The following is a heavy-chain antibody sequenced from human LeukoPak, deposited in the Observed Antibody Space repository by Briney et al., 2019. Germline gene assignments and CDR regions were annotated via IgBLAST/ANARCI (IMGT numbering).Heavy chain of an antibody. Sequence: GGSLRLSCAASGFTFSNYAMSWVRQAPGKGLEWVSTISGSGGSTYYADSVKGRFTISRDNSRNTLYLQLNSLRAEDTAVYYCAKSTSPLYYYYGMDVWGQGTTVTVSS. CDR1: GFTFSNYA. V-gene: IGHV3-23*01. D-gene: IGHD2-2*01. CDR2: ISGSGGST. J-gene: IGHJ6*02. CDR3: AKSTSPLYYYYGMDV.